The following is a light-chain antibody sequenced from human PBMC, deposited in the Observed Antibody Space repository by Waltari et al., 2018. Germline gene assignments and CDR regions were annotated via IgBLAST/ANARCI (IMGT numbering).Light chain of an antibody. CDR3: QQSYNDPLT. CDR1: QSISDS. V-gene: IGKV1-39*01. Sequence: DIQMTQSQSSLSASVGDRVTINCRASQSISDSLNWYQQKPGKAPKLLIYAASTLQSGVPSRFSGSGYGTDFTLTISRLQREDFATYYCQQSYNDPLTFGGGTKMEIK. J-gene: IGKJ4*01. CDR2: AAS.